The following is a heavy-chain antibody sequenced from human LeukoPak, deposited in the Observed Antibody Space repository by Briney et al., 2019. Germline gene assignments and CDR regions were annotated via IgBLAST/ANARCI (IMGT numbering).Heavy chain of an antibody. CDR3: AKAFCSEKQCTLDS. J-gene: IGHJ4*02. V-gene: IGHV3-72*01. Sequence: PGGSLRLSCAASGSTFSAHYMDWVRQAPGKGLEWVGRIREKVNSYTTVYAASVKGRFTISRDDSTNSVFLQMNSLKTEDTAVYYCAKAFCSEKQCTLDSWGQGTLVSVSS. CDR1: GSTFSAHY. CDR2: IREKVNSYTT. D-gene: IGHD3-3*01.